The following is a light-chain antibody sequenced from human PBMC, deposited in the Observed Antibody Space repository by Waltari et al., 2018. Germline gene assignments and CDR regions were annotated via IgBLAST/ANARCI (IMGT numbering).Light chain of an antibody. J-gene: IGKJ1*01. V-gene: IGKV4-1*01. CDR2: WAS. CDR3: HQYNDLPWT. CDR1: QSVLSRSNNKDY. Sequence: DFVLPRFRNSLAGSLGAGPPINVKSSQSVLSRSNNKDYLAWYQQKSGQPPKLLIYWASTRKSGVPARFSGSGSGTDFTLTINSLQAEDVAIYFCHQYNDLPWTFGPGTKVEIK.